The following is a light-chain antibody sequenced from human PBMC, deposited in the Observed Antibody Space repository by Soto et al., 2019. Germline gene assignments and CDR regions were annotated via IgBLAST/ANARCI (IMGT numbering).Light chain of an antibody. Sequence: EIVMTQSPATLSVSPGERATLSCRASQSVSSNLAWYQHKPGQAPRLLIYGASTRATGIPARFSGSGSGTDFTLTTSSRQSENFSVYYFEQYNNWTLTFGGGTNVEIK. J-gene: IGKJ4*01. CDR2: GAS. CDR1: QSVSSN. V-gene: IGKV3-15*01. CDR3: EQYNNWTLT.